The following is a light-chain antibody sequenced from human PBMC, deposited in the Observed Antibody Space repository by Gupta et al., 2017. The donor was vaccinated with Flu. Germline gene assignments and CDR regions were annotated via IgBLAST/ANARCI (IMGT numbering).Light chain of an antibody. V-gene: IGLV2-8*01. CDR3: CSYGASAD. Sequence: GTSSDIGANNYLSWYQQHPGKAPKLVIYEVNKRPSGVPDRFSGSKSGNTASLTVSGLQPEDEADYSCCSYGASADFGTGAKVTV. CDR2: EVN. CDR1: SSDIGANNY. J-gene: IGLJ1*01.